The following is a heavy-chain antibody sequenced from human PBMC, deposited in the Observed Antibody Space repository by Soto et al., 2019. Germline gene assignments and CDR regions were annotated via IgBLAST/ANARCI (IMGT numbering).Heavy chain of an antibody. CDR2: ISSTSFYT. J-gene: IGHJ4*02. Sequence: GGSLILSCAASGFTFSDYYINWIRQAPGKGLEWVSYISSTSFYTNYADSVKGRFTISRDNAKNSLYLQMNSLRAEDTAVYYCARDAYGSGSYPDYWGQGTLVTVSS. D-gene: IGHD3-10*01. V-gene: IGHV3-11*05. CDR1: GFTFSDYY. CDR3: ARDAYGSGSYPDY.